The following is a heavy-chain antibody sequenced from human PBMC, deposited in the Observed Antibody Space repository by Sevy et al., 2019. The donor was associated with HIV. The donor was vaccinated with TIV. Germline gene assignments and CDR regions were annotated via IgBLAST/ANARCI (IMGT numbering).Heavy chain of an antibody. CDR1: GYTFTSYG. Sequence: GESLKISCKASGYTFTSYGISWVRQAPGQGLEWMGWISAYNGNTDYAPKLQGRVTMTTDTSTSTAYMELRSLRSDDTAVYYCARLIAAAAMGFDYWGQGTLVTVSS. CDR3: ARLIAAAAMGFDY. D-gene: IGHD6-13*01. CDR2: ISAYNGNT. J-gene: IGHJ4*02. V-gene: IGHV1-18*01.